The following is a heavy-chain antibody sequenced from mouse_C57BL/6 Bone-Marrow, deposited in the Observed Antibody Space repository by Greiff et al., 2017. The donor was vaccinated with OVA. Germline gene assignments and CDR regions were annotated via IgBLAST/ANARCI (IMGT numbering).Heavy chain of an antibody. CDR1: GYSFTDFE. V-gene: IGHV1-15*01. CDR2: IDPETGGT. J-gene: IGHJ3*01. CDR3: TRFTRFAWFAY. Sequence: VQLQQSGAELVRPGASVTLSCQASGYSFTDFEMHWVKPTPVHGLEWIGAIDPETGGTAYNQKFKGKAILTADKSSSTAYMELRSLTSEDSAVYYCTRFTRFAWFAYWGQGTLVTGSA.